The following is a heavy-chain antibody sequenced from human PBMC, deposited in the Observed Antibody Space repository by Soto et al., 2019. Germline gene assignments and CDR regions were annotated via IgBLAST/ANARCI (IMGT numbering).Heavy chain of an antibody. CDR3: ASASGTYYYHYGMDV. V-gene: IGHV1-69*08. Sequence: QVQLVQSGAEVKKPGSSVRVSCKASGVTFSSYTVSWVRQAPGQGLEWMGRIIPILGTTNYAQKFQGRVPXTSXXSXCTAYRELSSLRAEDTAVYFCASASGTYYYHYGMDVWGQGTTVAVSS. CDR2: IIPILGTT. D-gene: IGHD3-10*01. J-gene: IGHJ6*02. CDR1: GVTFSSYT.